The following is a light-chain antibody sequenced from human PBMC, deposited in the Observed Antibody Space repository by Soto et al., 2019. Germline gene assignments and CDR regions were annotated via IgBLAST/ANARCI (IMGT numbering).Light chain of an antibody. J-gene: IGKJ5*01. V-gene: IGKV3-11*01. CDR2: DST. CDR1: QSIHTS. Sequence: ELMMTQSPATLSLSPGERATLSCRASQSIHTSLAWYQQKPGQPPRLVVYDSTLRANGVPDRFGGSRSGTEFTLTINNLEPEDFAVYYCQQRNVWPPITFGQGTRLEIK. CDR3: QQRNVWPPIT.